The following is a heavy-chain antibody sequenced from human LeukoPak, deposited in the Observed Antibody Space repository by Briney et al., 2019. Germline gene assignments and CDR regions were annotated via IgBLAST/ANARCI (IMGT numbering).Heavy chain of an antibody. Sequence: GGSLRLSCAASGFTFSSYWTHWVRQAPGKGLVWVSRINSDGSSTSYADSVKGRFTISRDNAKNTLYLQMNSLRAEDTAVYYCARDAASGSYTYYYYYYMDVWGKGTTVTISS. V-gene: IGHV3-74*01. CDR3: ARDAASGSYTYYYYYYMDV. J-gene: IGHJ6*03. CDR2: INSDGSST. CDR1: GFTFSSYW. D-gene: IGHD1-26*01.